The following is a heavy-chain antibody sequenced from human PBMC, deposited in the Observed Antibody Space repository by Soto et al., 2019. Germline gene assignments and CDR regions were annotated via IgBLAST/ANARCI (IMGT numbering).Heavy chain of an antibody. J-gene: IGHJ2*01. CDR2: TYYRSKWYN. Sequence: SQSLSVTCAISGDSVSSNSAAWNWIRQSPSRGLEWLGRTYYRSKWYNDYAVSVKSRITINPDTSKNQFSLQLNSVTPEDTAVYYCASWSGRVGASTGGYFELRGSRNLVRVYS. CDR1: GDSVSSNSAA. V-gene: IGHV6-1*01. D-gene: IGHD3-3*01. CDR3: ASWSGRVGASTGGYFEL.